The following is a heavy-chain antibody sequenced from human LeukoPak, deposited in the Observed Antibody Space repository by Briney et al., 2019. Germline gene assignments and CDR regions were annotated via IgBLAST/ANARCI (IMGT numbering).Heavy chain of an antibody. CDR3: ARRQASCTNGVCYTLYDMDV. D-gene: IGHD2-8*01. V-gene: IGHV5-51*01. CDR1: GYIFTNYW. Sequence: GESLKISCKGSGYIFTNYWIGWVRQMPGKGLEWMGIIYPADSDTRYSPSFQGQVTISADKSISTAYLQWSSLKASDTAMYYCARRQASCTNGVCYTLYDMDVWGQGTTVIVSS. CDR2: IYPADSDT. J-gene: IGHJ6*02.